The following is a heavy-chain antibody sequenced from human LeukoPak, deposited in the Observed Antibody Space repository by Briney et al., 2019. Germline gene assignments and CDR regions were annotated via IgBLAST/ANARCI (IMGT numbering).Heavy chain of an antibody. D-gene: IGHD5-18*01. CDR1: GFTFSSYS. CDR3: ARVQLWLQKPLDY. CDR2: ISSSSSYI. V-gene: IGHV3-21*01. J-gene: IGHJ4*02. Sequence: NSGGSLRLSCAASGFTFSSYSMNWVRQAPGKGLEWVSSISSSSSYIYYADSVKGRFTISRDNAKNSLYLQMNSLRAEDTAVYYCARVQLWLQKPLDYWGQGTLVTVSS.